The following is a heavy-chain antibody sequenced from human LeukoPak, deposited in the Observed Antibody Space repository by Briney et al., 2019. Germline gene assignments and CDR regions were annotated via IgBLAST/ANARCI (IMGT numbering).Heavy chain of an antibody. V-gene: IGHV3-23*01. CDR2: ISGSGGST. D-gene: IGHD3-3*01. J-gene: IGHJ5*02. CDR1: GFTFSSYA. Sequence: GGSLRLSCAASGFTFSSYAMSWVRQAPGKGLEWVSAISGSGGSTYYADSVKGRFTISRYNSKNTLYLQMNSLRAEDTAVYYCAKWGAAYDFWSGYLPNWFDPWGQGTLVTVSS. CDR3: AKWGAAYDFWSGYLPNWFDP.